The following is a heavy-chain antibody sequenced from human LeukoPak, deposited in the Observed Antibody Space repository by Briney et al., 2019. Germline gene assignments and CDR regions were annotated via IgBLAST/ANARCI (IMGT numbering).Heavy chain of an antibody. J-gene: IGHJ6*03. D-gene: IGHD6-13*01. Sequence: GGSLRLSCAPSGFTLDDYAMHWVREVPGKALECGSGISWNRDYIGYVDSVKGRFIISRDNAKDSLYLQMISLRGKDTALYYCAKGGIYRGYYYYYMDVWGKGTTVTISS. CDR3: AKGGIYRGYYYYYMDV. V-gene: IGHV3-9*01. CDR2: ISWNRDYI. CDR1: GFTLDDYA.